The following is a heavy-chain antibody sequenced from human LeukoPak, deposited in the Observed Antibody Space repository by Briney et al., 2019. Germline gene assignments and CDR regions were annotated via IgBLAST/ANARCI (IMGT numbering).Heavy chain of an antibody. CDR2: ISDSGGRT. CDR1: GITLSNYG. D-gene: IGHD3-3*01. Sequence: GGSLRLSCAVSGITLSNYGMSWVRQAPGKGLEWVAGISDSGGRTNYADSVKGRFTISRDNPKNTLYLQMNSLRAEDTAVYYCAKDDFWSGYWTGGWFDPWGQGTLVTVSS. CDR3: AKDDFWSGYWTGGWFDP. J-gene: IGHJ5*02. V-gene: IGHV3-23*01.